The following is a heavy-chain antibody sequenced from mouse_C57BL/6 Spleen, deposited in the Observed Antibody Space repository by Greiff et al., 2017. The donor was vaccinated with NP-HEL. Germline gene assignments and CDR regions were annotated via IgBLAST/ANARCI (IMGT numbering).Heavy chain of an antibody. CDR1: GYTFTDYY. Sequence: EVQLQQSGPELVKPGASVKISCKASGYTFTDYYMNWVKQSHGKSLEWIGDINPNNGGTSYNQKFKGKATLTVDKSSSTAYMELRSLTSEDSAVYYCARDDGYPPWFAYWGQGTLVTVSA. CDR2: INPNNGGT. CDR3: ARDDGYPPWFAY. J-gene: IGHJ3*01. D-gene: IGHD2-3*01. V-gene: IGHV1-26*01.